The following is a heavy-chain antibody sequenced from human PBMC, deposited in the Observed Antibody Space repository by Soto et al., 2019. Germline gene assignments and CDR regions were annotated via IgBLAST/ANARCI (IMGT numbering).Heavy chain of an antibody. J-gene: IGHJ3*02. CDR3: ARALPVLGRDAFDI. CDR2: IIPILGIA. CDR1: GGTFSSYT. V-gene: IGHV1-69*02. Sequence: QVQLVQSGAEVKKPGSSVKVSCKASGGTFSSYTISWVRQAPGQGLEWMGRIIPILGIANYAQKFQGRVTITADKSTSTAYMELSSLRSEDTAVYYCARALPVLGRDAFDIWGQGTMVSVSS. D-gene: IGHD2-8*02.